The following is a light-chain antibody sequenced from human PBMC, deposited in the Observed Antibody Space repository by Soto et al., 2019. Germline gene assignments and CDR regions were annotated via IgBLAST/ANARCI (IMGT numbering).Light chain of an antibody. V-gene: IGKV3-11*01. J-gene: IGKJ4*01. Sequence: EIVLTQSPATLSLSPGERATLSCRASQSVSSYLAWYQQKPGQAPRLLIYDASNRATGIPARFSGSGSGPDFTLTISSLEPEDFAVYYCQQRSNCPLTFGGGTKVEIK. CDR2: DAS. CDR3: QQRSNCPLT. CDR1: QSVSSY.